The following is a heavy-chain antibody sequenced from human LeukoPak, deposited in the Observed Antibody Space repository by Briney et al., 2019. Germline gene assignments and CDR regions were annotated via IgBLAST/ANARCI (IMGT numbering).Heavy chain of an antibody. D-gene: IGHD3-22*01. CDR2: IWYDGSNK. CDR1: GFTFSSYG. V-gene: IGHV3-33*06. CDR3: AEDGNGSGYYVDY. J-gene: IGHJ4*02. Sequence: GGSLRLSCAASGFTFSSYGMHWVRQAPGKGLEWVAVIWYDGSNKYYADSVKGRFTISRDNSKNTLYLQMNSLRAEDTAVYYCAEDGNGSGYYVDYWGQGTLVTVSS.